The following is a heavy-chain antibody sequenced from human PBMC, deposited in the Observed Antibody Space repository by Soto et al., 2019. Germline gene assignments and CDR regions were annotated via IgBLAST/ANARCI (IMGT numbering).Heavy chain of an antibody. V-gene: IGHV3-30*18. Sequence: QVQLVQSGGGVVQAGRSLRLSCAASGFTFRTYGMHWVRQAPGKGLEWGAVISDEGKNKYNLASVEGRFTISRDNSKNMLFLQMYGLRTEDPAVYYCAKGGGYTSGTNDALDFWGPGTRVTVSS. CDR1: GFTFRTYG. CDR3: AKGGGYTSGTNDALDF. CDR2: ISDEGKNK. D-gene: IGHD5-18*01. J-gene: IGHJ3*01.